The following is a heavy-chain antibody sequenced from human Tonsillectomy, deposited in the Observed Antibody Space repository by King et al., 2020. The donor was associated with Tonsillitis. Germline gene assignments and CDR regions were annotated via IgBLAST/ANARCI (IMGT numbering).Heavy chain of an antibody. CDR3: ARDARARRPSYFDY. CDR1: GFTVSSNY. J-gene: IGHJ4*02. CDR2: IYNGGIS. D-gene: IGHD6-25*01. Sequence: VQLVESGGGLVQPGGCLRLSWAASGFTVSSNYMSWVRQAPGKGLECGSVIYNGGISHYADSVKGRFTISKDNSKNTLYLQMNSLRAEATAVYYCARDARARRPSYFDYWGQGTLVTVSS. V-gene: IGHV3-66*01.